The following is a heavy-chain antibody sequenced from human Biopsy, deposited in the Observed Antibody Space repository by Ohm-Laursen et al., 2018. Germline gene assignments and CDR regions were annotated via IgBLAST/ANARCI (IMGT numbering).Heavy chain of an antibody. D-gene: IGHD6-6*01. CDR1: GFSVGSYD. CDR3: ARDSSRRAREGGMDV. CDR2: ISETSSHI. J-gene: IGHJ6*02. V-gene: IGHV3-21*01. Sequence: SLRLSCAASGFSVGSYDMNWVRQAPGKGLEWISYISETSSHIYDADSVRGRFTVARDIAKNSLYLQLNSLRVKDTAMYYCARDSSRRAREGGMDVWGQGTTVTVSS.